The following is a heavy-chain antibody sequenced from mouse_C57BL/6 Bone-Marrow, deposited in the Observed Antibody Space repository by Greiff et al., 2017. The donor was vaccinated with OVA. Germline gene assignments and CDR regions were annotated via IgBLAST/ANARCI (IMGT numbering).Heavy chain of an antibody. V-gene: IGHV1-81*01. Sequence: QVQLQQSGAELARPGASVKLSCKASGYTFTSSGISWVKQRTGQGLEWIGEIYPRSGITYYTEKFKGKAPLTADKSSSTAYMERRSLTSEDAAVYSGARQNYRNYDYFDYWGQGTTLTVSS. CDR1: GYTFTSSG. J-gene: IGHJ2*01. CDR3: ARQNYRNYDYFDY. D-gene: IGHD2-1*01. CDR2: IYPRSGIT.